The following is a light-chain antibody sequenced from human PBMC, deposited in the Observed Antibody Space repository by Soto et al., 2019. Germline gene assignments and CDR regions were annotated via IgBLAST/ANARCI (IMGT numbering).Light chain of an antibody. CDR1: SSNVGTTYD. Sequence: QSVLTQPPSVSGAPGQRVTISCTGSSSNVGTTYDVHWYRHLPGTAPKLLIYDNTNRHSGVPDRYSGSKSGTSASLAITGLQAEDEAYYYCQSFDSSLSASIFGGGTKLTVL. CDR3: QSFDSSLSASI. J-gene: IGLJ2*01. CDR2: DNT. V-gene: IGLV1-40*01.